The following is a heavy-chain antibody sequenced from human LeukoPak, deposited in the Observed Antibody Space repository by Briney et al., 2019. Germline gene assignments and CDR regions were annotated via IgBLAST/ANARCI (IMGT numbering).Heavy chain of an antibody. Sequence: PGGSLRLSCAASGFTFSSYAMSWVRQAPGKGLEWVANIKQDGSEKYYVDSVKGRFTISRDNAKNSLYLQMNSLRAEDTAVYYCARDRLRRGFDYRGQGTLVTVSS. V-gene: IGHV3-7*01. J-gene: IGHJ4*02. CDR3: ARDRLRRGFDY. D-gene: IGHD6-25*01. CDR2: IKQDGSEK. CDR1: GFTFSSYA.